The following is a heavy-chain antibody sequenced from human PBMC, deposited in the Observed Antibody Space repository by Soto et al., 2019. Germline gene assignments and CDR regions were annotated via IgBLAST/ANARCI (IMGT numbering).Heavy chain of an antibody. J-gene: IGHJ4*02. D-gene: IGHD5-12*01. CDR1: GFAFSDST. V-gene: IGHV3-73*01. CDR2: IRSKANTYAT. CDR3: TGRIVATEPVFDS. Sequence: GGSLRLSCAASGFAFSDSTIHWVRQASGKGLEWVGRIRSKANTYATAYTASVKGRFTVSRDDSNSTAYLQMNSLKSEDTAVYFCTGRIVATEPVFDSWGQGTLVTVSS.